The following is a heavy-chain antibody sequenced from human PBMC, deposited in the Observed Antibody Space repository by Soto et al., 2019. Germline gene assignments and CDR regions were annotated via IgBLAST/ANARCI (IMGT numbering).Heavy chain of an antibody. J-gene: IGHJ4*02. CDR2: TWYDGSNK. CDR1: GFIFSSYG. D-gene: IGHD5-18*01. V-gene: IGHV3-33*01. CDR3: ARHGYNYGGGYLDH. Sequence: GGSLRLSCAASGFIFSSYGMHWVRQAPGKGLEWVAVTWYDGSNKYYVDSVKGRFAISRDNSKNTLYLQMNSLGAEDTAVYYWARHGYNYGGGYLDHWGQGTLVTVSS.